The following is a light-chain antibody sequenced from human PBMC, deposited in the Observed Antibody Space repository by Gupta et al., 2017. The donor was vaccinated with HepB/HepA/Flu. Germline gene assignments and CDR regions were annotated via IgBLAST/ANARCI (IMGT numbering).Light chain of an antibody. CDR2: DVS. CDR1: SSDVGGYNY. Sequence: QSDLPQPASVSGSPGRSSTISCTGTSSDVGGYNYVSWYQQHPGKAPKLIIYDVSNRPSGVSNRFSGSKSGNTASLTISGLQAEDDGDYYCCSYTSTSALLFGGGTKLTVL. CDR3: CSYTSTSALL. V-gene: IGLV2-14*03. J-gene: IGLJ2*01.